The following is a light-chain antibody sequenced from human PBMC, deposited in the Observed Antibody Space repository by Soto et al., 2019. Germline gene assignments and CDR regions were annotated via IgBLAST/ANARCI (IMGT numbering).Light chain of an antibody. CDR3: QQYCCSPWT. Sequence: EIVLTQSPGTLSLSPGERATLSCRASQSVSSSFLAWYHQKPGQAPRLLIYGASSRATGIPDRFGGGGSGTDLTLTISRLEPDDLAVYYWQQYCCSPWTFGQGTKVEIK. CDR2: GAS. J-gene: IGKJ1*01. CDR1: QSVSSSF. V-gene: IGKV3-20*01.